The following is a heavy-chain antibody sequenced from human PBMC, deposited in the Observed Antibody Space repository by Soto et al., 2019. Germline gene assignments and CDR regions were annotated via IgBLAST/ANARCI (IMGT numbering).Heavy chain of an antibody. CDR3: ARDRRFLEWLLPDY. V-gene: IGHV4-61*01. CDR2: IYYSGST. Sequence: SETLSLTCTVSGGSVSSGSYYWSWIRQPPGKGLEWIGYIYYSGSTNYNPSLKSRVTISVDTSKNQFSLKLSSVTAADTAVYYCARDRRFLEWLLPDYWGQGTLVTVSS. D-gene: IGHD3-3*01. J-gene: IGHJ4*02. CDR1: GGSVSSGSYY.